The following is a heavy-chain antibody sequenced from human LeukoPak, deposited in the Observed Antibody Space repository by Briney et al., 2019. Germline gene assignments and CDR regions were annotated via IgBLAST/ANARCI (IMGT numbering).Heavy chain of an antibody. CDR1: GGSISSGSYY. V-gene: IGHV4-61*02. J-gene: IGHJ3*02. CDR3: ARAIPLGGDAFDI. D-gene: IGHD3-16*01. CDR2: IYTSGST. Sequence: PSETLSLTCTVSGGSISSGSYYWCWIRQPAGKGLEWIGRIYTSGSTNYNPSLKSRVTISVDTSKNQFSLKLSSVTAADTAVYYCARAIPLGGDAFDIWGQGTMVTVSS.